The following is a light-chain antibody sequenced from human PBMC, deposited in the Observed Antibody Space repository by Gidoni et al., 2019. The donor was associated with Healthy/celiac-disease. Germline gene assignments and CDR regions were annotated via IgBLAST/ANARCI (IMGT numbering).Light chain of an antibody. CDR1: QGISSY. J-gene: IGKJ1*01. CDR3: QQINSYPLT. Sequence: DIQLTQSPSFLSASVGDRVTITCRASQGISSYLAWYQQKPGKAPKLMIYAASTLQSGVPSRLSGSGSGTEFTLTIRSLQPEDFATYYWQQINSYPLTFGQXTKVEIK. CDR2: AAS. V-gene: IGKV1-9*01.